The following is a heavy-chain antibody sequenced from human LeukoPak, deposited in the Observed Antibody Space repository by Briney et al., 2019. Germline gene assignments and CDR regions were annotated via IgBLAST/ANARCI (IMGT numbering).Heavy chain of an antibody. Sequence: PSETLSLTCTVSGGSISSDYWNWIRQPAGKALEWIGRIDISGSHNNSPSFSSRVTMSVDTSKNQFSLRLSSVTAADAAVYYCARGLKTYYYDSGSPPPLNYYFDSWGLGTLVTVSS. J-gene: IGHJ4*02. CDR1: GGSISSDY. CDR3: ARGLKTYYYDSGSPPPLNYYFDS. CDR2: IDISGSH. V-gene: IGHV4-4*07. D-gene: IGHD3-22*01.